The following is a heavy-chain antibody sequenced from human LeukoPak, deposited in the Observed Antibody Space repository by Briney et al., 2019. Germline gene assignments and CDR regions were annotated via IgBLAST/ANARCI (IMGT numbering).Heavy chain of an antibody. V-gene: IGHV3-11*01. CDR2: ISSSGSTI. Sequence: PGGSLRLSCAASGFTFSDYYMSWIRQAPGKGLEWVSYISSSGSTIYYADSVKGRFTISRDNAKNSLYLQMNSLRAEDTAVYYCCLMRSRPTPNTRGRNYYYGMDVWGQGTTVTVSS. D-gene: IGHD2-8*01. CDR1: GFTFSDYY. CDR3: CLMRSRPTPNTRGRNYYYGMDV. J-gene: IGHJ6*02.